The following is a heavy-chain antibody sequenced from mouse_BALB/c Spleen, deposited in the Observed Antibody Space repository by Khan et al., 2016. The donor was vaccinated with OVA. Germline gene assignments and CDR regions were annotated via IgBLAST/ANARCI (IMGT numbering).Heavy chain of an antibody. CDR2: ISSGGST. CDR1: GFTFSSYA. CDR3: ARGRSTTDSWFAY. D-gene: IGHD1-1*01. Sequence: DVMLVESGGGLVKPGGSLKLSCAASGFTFSSYAMSWVRQTPEKRLEWVASISSGGSTYYPDSVKGRFTISRDNARNILYLQMSSLRSEDTAMYYCARGRSTTDSWFAYWGQGTLVTVSA. V-gene: IGHV5-6-5*01. J-gene: IGHJ3*01.